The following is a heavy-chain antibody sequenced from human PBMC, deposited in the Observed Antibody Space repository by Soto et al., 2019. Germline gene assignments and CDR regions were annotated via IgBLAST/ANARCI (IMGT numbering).Heavy chain of an antibody. CDR2: IYYSGST. J-gene: IGHJ5*02. CDR1: GGSISSYY. Sequence: SSETLSLTCTVSGGSISSYYWSWIRQPPGKGLEWIGYIYYSGSTNYNPSLKSRVTISVDTSKNQFSLKLSSVTAADTAVYYCARDIVVVVAATGHKYNWFDPWGQGTLVTVSS. CDR3: ARDIVVVVAATGHKYNWFDP. D-gene: IGHD2-15*01. V-gene: IGHV4-59*01.